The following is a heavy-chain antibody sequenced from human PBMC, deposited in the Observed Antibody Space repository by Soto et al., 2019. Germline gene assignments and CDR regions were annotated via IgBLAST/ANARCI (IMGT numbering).Heavy chain of an antibody. CDR3: ARGYAVDSDGYYNDRFDH. CDR2: INGGYGHT. Sequence: ASVKVSCKTSGFTFTSYALHWVRQAPGQRPEWMGWINGGYGHTKYSKHFQDRVTITRDTSASTAYLELSSLTSEGTAIYYCARGYAVDSDGYYNDRFDHWGQGTLVTVSS. D-gene: IGHD1-26*01. V-gene: IGHV1-3*01. J-gene: IGHJ5*02. CDR1: GFTFTSYA.